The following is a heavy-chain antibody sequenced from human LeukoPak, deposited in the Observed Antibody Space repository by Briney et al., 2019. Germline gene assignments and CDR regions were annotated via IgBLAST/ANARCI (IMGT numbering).Heavy chain of an antibody. CDR2: INPNSGGT. CDR1: GYTFTGYY. CDR3: ARANYGDYLGNAFDI. V-gene: IGHV1-2*04. J-gene: IGHJ3*02. Sequence: ASVKVSCKASGYTFTGYYMHWVRQAPGQGLEWMGWINPNSGGTDYAQKFQGWVTMTRDTSISTAYMELSRLRSDDTAVYYCARANYGDYLGNAFDIWGQGTMVTVSS. D-gene: IGHD4-17*01.